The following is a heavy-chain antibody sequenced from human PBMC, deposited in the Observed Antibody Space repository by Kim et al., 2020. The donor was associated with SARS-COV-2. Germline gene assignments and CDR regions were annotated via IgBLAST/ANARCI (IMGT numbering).Heavy chain of an antibody. J-gene: IGHJ4*02. CDR2: IYYSGST. V-gene: IGHV4-39*02. D-gene: IGHD2-15*01. Sequence: SETLSLTCTVSGGSISSSSYYWGWIRQPPGKGLEWIGSIYYSGSTYYNPSLKSRVTISVDTSKNQFSLKLSPVTAADTAVYYCARDDAAPSAKFDYWGQGTLVPVSS. CDR3: ARDDAAPSAKFDY. CDR1: GGSISSSSYY.